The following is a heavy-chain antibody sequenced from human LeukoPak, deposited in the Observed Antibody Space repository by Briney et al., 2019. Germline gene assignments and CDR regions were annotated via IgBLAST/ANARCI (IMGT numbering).Heavy chain of an antibody. CDR2: IWSDGSNK. Sequence: GRSLRLSCAASGFSFSGYGMHWVRQAPGKGLEWVAIIWSDGSNKYYADSVKGRFTISRDNSKNTLYLQMNSLRAEDTAVYYCARADSSSWPGEAFDAWGQGTMVTVSS. D-gene: IGHD6-13*01. CDR3: ARADSSSWPGEAFDA. J-gene: IGHJ3*01. V-gene: IGHV3-33*01. CDR1: GFSFSGYG.